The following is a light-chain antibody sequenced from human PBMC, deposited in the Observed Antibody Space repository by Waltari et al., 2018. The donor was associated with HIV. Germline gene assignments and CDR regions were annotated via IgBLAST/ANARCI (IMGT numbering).Light chain of an antibody. CDR1: NIGRKG. V-gene: IGLV3-21*02. J-gene: IGLJ3*02. CDR3: QVWDSSGDHFWV. CDR2: EDS. Sequence: SYVLTQPPSVSVAPGQTARITCGGNNIGRKGVHWYQQKPGQAPVLVVYEDSDRPSGIPERFSGSNSGNTATLTISRVEVGDEADYYCQVWDSSGDHFWVFGGGTMLTVL.